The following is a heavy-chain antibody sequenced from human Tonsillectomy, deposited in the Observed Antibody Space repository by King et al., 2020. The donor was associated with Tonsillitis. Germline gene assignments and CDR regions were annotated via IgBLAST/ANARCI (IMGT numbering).Heavy chain of an antibody. J-gene: IGHJ5*02. CDR1: GGSFSAYY. CDR2: INHSGNS. V-gene: IGHV4-34*01. CDR3: VRRARGRAAMHNWFDH. Sequence: VQLQQWGAGLLKPSETLSLTCVVYGGSFSAYYWSWIRQPPGKGLEWIGEINHSGNSNYTPSLKSRATISVDTSENQFSLKLSSVTVADTAVYYCVRRARGRAAMHNWFDHWGQGTLVTVSS. D-gene: IGHD2-2*01.